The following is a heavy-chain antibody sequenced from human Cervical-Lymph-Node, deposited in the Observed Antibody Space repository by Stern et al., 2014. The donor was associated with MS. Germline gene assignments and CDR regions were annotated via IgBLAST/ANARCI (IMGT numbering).Heavy chain of an antibody. Sequence: QVQLVQSGAELKKPGSSVRVSCKASGGTFSTSAISWVRQAPGQGLEWLGGIIPIYDTPIYAQTFQGRVTITADESTSTAFMELSSLSSEDTAVYYCARGPYSYGPTYFDSWGQGTLVTVSS. CDR3: ARGPYSYGPTYFDS. J-gene: IGHJ4*02. V-gene: IGHV1-69*01. D-gene: IGHD3-16*02. CDR2: IIPIYDTP. CDR1: GGTFSTSA.